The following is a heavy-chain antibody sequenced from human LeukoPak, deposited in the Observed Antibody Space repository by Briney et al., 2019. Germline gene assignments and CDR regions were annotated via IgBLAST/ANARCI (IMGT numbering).Heavy chain of an antibody. CDR1: GFTFSNFG. CDR2: ISSSSSYI. Sequence: GGSLRFSCAASGFTFSNFGINWVRQAPGKGLEWVSSISSSSSYISYADSVKGRFTISRDNAKNSLDLQMNSLRAEDTAVYYCAIDRYSSGWYTFDYWGQGTLVTVSS. D-gene: IGHD6-19*01. J-gene: IGHJ4*02. CDR3: AIDRYSSGWYTFDY. V-gene: IGHV3-21*01.